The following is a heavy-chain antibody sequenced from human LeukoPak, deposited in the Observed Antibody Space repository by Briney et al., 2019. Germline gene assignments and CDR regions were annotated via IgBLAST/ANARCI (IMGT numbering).Heavy chain of an antibody. J-gene: IGHJ3*02. Sequence: GGSLRLSCAASGFTFSNYWMHWVRQTPGKGLVWVSHISSDGSSTNYADSVKGRFTISRDNAKNSLYLQMNSLRAEDTAVYYCARIYSSSSSRGAFDIWGQGTMVTVSS. V-gene: IGHV3-74*01. CDR3: ARIYSSSSSRGAFDI. D-gene: IGHD6-6*01. CDR2: ISSDGSST. CDR1: GFTFSNYW.